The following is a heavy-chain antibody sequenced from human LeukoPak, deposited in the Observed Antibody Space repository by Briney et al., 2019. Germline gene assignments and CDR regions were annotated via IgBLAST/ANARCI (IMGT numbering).Heavy chain of an antibody. CDR1: GGSFSGYY. Sequence: SETLSLTCAVYGGSFSGYYWSWIRQPPGKGLEWIGEINHSGSTNYNPSLKSRVTISVDTSKNQFSLQLNSVTPEDTAVYYCARVDYGDQRALDAFDIWGQGTMVTVSS. D-gene: IGHD4-17*01. CDR2: INHSGST. V-gene: IGHV4-34*01. J-gene: IGHJ3*02. CDR3: ARVDYGDQRALDAFDI.